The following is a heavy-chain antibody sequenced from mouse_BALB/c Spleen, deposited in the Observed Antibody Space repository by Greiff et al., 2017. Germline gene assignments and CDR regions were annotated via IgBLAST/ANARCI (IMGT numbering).Heavy chain of an antibody. D-gene: IGHD2-4*01. V-gene: IGHV3-2*02. CDR3: ARSRRLRDYYAMDY. Sequence: VQLQQSGPGLVKPSQSLSLTCTVTGYSITSDYAWNWIRQFPGNKLEWMGYISYSGSTSYNPSLKSRISITRDTSKNQFFLQLNSVTTEDTATYYCARSRRLRDYYAMDYWGQGTSVTVSS. CDR1: GYSITSDYA. CDR2: ISYSGST. J-gene: IGHJ4*01.